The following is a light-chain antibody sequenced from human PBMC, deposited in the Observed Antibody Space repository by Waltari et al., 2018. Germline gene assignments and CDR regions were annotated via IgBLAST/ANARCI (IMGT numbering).Light chain of an antibody. CDR3: QQYYSTPPT. CDR2: WAS. CDR1: NQKNS. Sequence: NQKNSVGWYQQKPGQPPKLLIYWASTRESGVPDRFSGSGSGTDFTLTISSLQAEDVAVYYCQQYYSTPPTFGQGTKLEIK. V-gene: IGKV4-1*01. J-gene: IGKJ2*01.